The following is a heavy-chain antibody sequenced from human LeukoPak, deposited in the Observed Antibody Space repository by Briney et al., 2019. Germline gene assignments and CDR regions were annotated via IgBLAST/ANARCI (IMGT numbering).Heavy chain of an antibody. Sequence: PGGSLRLSCAASGFNFSSYAMSWVRQAPGKGLEWVSAISGSGGSTYYADSVKGRFTISRDNSKYTLYLQMNSLRAEDTSVDYCAKGGKITMVRGAHHAFDIWGQGTMVTVSS. V-gene: IGHV3-23*01. CDR3: AKGGKITMVRGAHHAFDI. CDR2: ISGSGGST. D-gene: IGHD3-10*01. CDR1: GFNFSSYA. J-gene: IGHJ3*02.